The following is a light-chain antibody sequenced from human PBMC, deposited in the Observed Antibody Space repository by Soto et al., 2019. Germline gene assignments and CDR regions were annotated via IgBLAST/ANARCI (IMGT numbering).Light chain of an antibody. Sequence: IQMTQSPPTLSASVGDRVTITCRASQSIRHYLAWYQQMPGKAPKLLIYGASTLQSGVPPRFSGSGSGTEFTLTISSLQPDDFGTYFCQHHNSYSQTFGQGTKVDIK. CDR3: QHHNSYSQT. V-gene: IGKV1-5*01. CDR2: GAS. J-gene: IGKJ1*01. CDR1: QSIRHY.